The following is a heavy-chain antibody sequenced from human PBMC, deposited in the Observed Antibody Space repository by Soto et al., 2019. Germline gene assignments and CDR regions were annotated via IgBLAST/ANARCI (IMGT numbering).Heavy chain of an antibody. V-gene: IGHV3-64D*08. CDR2: ISSNGGST. J-gene: IGHJ4*02. Sequence: GGSLRLSCSASGFTFSSYAMHWVRQAPGKGLEYVSAISSNGGSTYYADSVKGRFTISRGNSKNTLYLQMSSLRAEDTAVYYCVKDYQHSSGWYFSSSPIYWGQGTLVNGSS. CDR3: VKDYQHSSGWYFSSSPIY. D-gene: IGHD6-19*01. CDR1: GFTFSSYA.